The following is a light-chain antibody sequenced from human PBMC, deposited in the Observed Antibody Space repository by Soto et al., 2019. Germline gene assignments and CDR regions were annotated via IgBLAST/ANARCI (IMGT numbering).Light chain of an antibody. CDR2: LNSDGSH. Sequence: QSVLTQSPSASASLGASVKLTCTLSSGHNNYAIAWHQQQPEKGPRYLMKLNSDGSHNKGDGIPDRFSGSSSGTERYLTISSLQSEDEADYYCQTWGTGIAVFGGGTQLTVL. CDR1: SGHNNYA. CDR3: QTWGTGIAV. J-gene: IGLJ2*01. V-gene: IGLV4-69*01.